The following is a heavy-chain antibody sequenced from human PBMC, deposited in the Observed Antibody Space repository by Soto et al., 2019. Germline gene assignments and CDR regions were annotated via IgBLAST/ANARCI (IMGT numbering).Heavy chain of an antibody. V-gene: IGHV3-23*01. J-gene: IGHJ6*02. D-gene: IGHD2-15*01. CDR2: IKGGGGNT. CDR1: GFSFSNFA. CDR3: ARNTPSICLSIWYYGDGMDF. Sequence: GGSLRLSCAASGFSFSNFAMSWVRQAPGKGLEWISAIKGGGGNTYYADSVKGRFTISRDNSRNTLYLQMNSLRAEDTAVYYFARNTPSICLSIWYYGDGMDFWGQGTTVTVSS.